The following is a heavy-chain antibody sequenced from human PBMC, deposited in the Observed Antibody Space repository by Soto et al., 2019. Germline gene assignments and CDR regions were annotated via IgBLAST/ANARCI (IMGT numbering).Heavy chain of an antibody. D-gene: IGHD4-4*01. CDR1: GFTFSSYD. V-gene: IGHV3-13*01. CDR3: ARGMVTTSPGPYYYYGMDV. Sequence: GGSLRLSCAASGFTFSSYDMHWVRQATGKGLEWVSAIGTAGDTYYPGSVKGRFTISRENAKNSLYLQMNSLRAGDTAVYYCARGMVTTSPGPYYYYGMDVWGQGTTVTV. CDR2: IGTAGDT. J-gene: IGHJ6*02.